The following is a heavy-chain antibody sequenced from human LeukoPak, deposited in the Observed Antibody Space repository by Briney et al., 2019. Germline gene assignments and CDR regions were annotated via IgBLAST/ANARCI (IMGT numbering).Heavy chain of an antibody. J-gene: IGHJ3*02. CDR3: ARSFGRGSSYAFDI. CDR1: GYTFIGYY. V-gene: IGHV1-2*02. CDR2: INPNSGGT. D-gene: IGHD6-6*01. Sequence: GASVKVSCKASGYTFIGYYMHWVRQAPGQGLEWMGWINPNSGGTNYAQKFQGRVTMTRDTSISTAYMELSRLRSDDTAVYYCARSFGRGSSYAFDIWGQGTMVTVSS.